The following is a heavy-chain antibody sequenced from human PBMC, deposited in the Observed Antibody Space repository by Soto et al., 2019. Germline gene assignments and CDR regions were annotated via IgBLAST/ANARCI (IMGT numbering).Heavy chain of an antibody. Sequence: SETLSLTCSVYGWSFSGYYWSWIRQPPGKGLEWIGEINHSGSTNYNPSLKSRVTISVDTSKNQFSLKLSSVTAADTAVYYCARYYDSSGSEHGDFDYWGQGTLVTVSS. J-gene: IGHJ4*02. CDR1: GWSFSGYY. V-gene: IGHV4-34*01. D-gene: IGHD3-22*01. CDR2: INHSGST. CDR3: ARYYDSSGSEHGDFDY.